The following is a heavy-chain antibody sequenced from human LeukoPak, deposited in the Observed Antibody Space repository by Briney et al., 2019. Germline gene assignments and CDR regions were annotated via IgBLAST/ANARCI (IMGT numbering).Heavy chain of an antibody. V-gene: IGHV4-59*01. Sequence: KPSETLSLTCTVSGGSISSYYWNWIRQPPGKGLEWIGYIYYSGSTNYNPSLKSRVNISVDTSKNQFSLKLSAVTAADTAVYYCARLRYDSSGYRSSSYYFEYWGQGTLVTVSS. J-gene: IGHJ4*02. CDR1: GGSISSYY. CDR3: ARLRYDSSGYRSSSYYFEY. CDR2: IYYSGST. D-gene: IGHD3-22*01.